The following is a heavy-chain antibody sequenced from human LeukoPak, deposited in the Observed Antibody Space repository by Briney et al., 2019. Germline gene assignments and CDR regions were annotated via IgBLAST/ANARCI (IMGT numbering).Heavy chain of an antibody. D-gene: IGHD1-26*01. CDR3: ARDRFQSGGSPNVFDI. CDR2: INNSYSHI. J-gene: IGHJ3*02. Sequence: PGGSLRLSCAASGFTFSSYSMNWVRQAPGKGLEWVSSINNSYSHIYYADSVKGRVTISSDNAKNSLYLQMNSLRAEDTAVYYCARDRFQSGGSPNVFDIWGRGTMVTVSS. V-gene: IGHV3-21*01. CDR1: GFTFSSYS.